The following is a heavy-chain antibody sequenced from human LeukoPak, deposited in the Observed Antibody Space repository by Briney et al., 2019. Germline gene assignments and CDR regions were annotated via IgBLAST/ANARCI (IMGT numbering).Heavy chain of an antibody. Sequence: SETLSLTCAVYGGSFSGYYWSWIRQPPGKGLEWIGEINHSGSTNYNPSLKSRVTISVDTSKNQFSLKLSSVTAADTAVYYCARGTLAAYYDFWSGYYTHRNPDNYYFDYWGQGTLVTVSS. J-gene: IGHJ4*02. D-gene: IGHD3-3*01. CDR1: GGSFSGYY. V-gene: IGHV4-34*01. CDR3: ARGTLAAYYDFWSGYYTHRNPDNYYFDY. CDR2: INHSGST.